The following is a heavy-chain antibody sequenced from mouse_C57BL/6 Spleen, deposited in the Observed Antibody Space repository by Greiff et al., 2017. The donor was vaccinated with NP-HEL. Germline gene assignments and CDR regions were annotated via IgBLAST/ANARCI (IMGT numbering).Heavy chain of an antibody. V-gene: IGHV1-52*01. CDR2: IDPSDSET. Sequence: VQLQQPGAELVRPGSSVKLSCKASGYTFTSYWMHWVKQRPIQGLEWIGNIDPSDSETHYNQKFKDKATLTVDKSSSTAYMQLSSLTSEDSAVYYCARAGGYDDWCAYWGQGTLVTVSA. D-gene: IGHD2-2*01. CDR1: GYTFTSYW. CDR3: ARAGGYDDWCAY. J-gene: IGHJ3*01.